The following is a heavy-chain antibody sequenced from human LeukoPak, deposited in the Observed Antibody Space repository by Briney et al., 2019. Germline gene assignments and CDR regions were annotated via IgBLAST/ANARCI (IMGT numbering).Heavy chain of an antibody. J-gene: IGHJ4*02. CDR1: GGSISSGGYY. CDR2: IYYSGST. CDR3: ARMDSTYYYDSSGYSLVPYYFDY. V-gene: IGHV4-31*03. D-gene: IGHD3-22*01. Sequence: SETLSLTCTVSGGSISSGGYYWSWIRQHPGKGLEWIGYIYYSGSTYYNPSLKSRVTISVGTSKNQFSLKLSSVTAADTAVYYCARMDSTYYYDSSGYSLVPYYFDYWGQGTLVTVSS.